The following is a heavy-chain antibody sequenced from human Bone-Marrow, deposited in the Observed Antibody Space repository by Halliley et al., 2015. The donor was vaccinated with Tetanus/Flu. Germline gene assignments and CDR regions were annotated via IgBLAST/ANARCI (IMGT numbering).Heavy chain of an antibody. CDR2: IHYSGST. CDR1: GGSLSSGSHY. J-gene: IGHJ6*02. V-gene: IGHV4-39*01. Sequence: TLSLTCTVSGGSLSSGSHYWGWIRQPPGKGLEWIGSIHYSGSTYYNPSLKSRVTISVDTSKNQFSLKLSSVTAADRAVYYCARGLGKDVWGQGTTVTVSS. CDR3: ARGLGKDV.